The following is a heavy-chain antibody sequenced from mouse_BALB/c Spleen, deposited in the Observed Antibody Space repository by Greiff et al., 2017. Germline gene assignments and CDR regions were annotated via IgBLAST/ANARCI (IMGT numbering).Heavy chain of an antibody. V-gene: IGHV4-1*02. D-gene: IGHD1-2*01. CDR2: INPDSSTI. CDR1: GFDFSRYW. CDR3: ARARLLRLWYFDV. Sequence: EVQLQESGGGLVQPGGSLKLSCAASGFDFSRYWMSWVRQAPGKGLEWIGEINPDSSTINYTPSLKDKFIISRDNAKNTLYLQMSKVRSEDTALYYCARARLLRLWYFDVWGAGTTVTVSS. J-gene: IGHJ1*01.